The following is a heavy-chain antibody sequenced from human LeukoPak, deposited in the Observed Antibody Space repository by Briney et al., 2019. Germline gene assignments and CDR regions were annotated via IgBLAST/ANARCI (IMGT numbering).Heavy chain of an antibody. Sequence: GGSLRLSCAASGFTFSSYGMNWVRQAPGKGLEWVSTISGSGDGTYYADSVKGRFTISRDNSKNSLFLQMNSLRAEDTAVYYCAKGGAGYCHITSCLYYFYFGYQGNRTLVT. V-gene: IGHV3-23*01. D-gene: IGHD2-2*01. CDR1: GFTFSSYG. J-gene: IGHJ4*01. CDR3: AKGGAGYCHITSCLYYFYFGY. CDR2: ISGSGDGT.